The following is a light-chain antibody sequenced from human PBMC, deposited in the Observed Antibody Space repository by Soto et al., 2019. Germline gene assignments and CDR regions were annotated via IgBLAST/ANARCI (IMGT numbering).Light chain of an antibody. CDR1: QDIRYY. V-gene: IGKV1-33*01. CDR3: QEDDHLYT. CDR2: DAS. Sequence: DFEMTQSPSSLSASVGDRVTITCQATQDIRYYLNWYQQKPGKAPKLLIYDASKLEPWIPSRFSGSGSGSYFIFTISSLQPEGIATYYCQEDDHLYTFGQGTKLEIK. J-gene: IGKJ2*01.